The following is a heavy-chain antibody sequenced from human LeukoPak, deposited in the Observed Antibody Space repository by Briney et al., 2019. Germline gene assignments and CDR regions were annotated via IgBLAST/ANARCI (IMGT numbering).Heavy chain of an antibody. J-gene: IGHJ3*01. CDR2: INPNSATT. D-gene: IGHD4-17*01. Sequence: GASVKVSCKTSGYTFTDYDVHWVRQAPGQGLEWMGWINPNSATTNYAQRLQGRVTFTRDTSLSVAYMELSSLTSGDAAVYFCARGDFGETNTAFDVWGQGTLVAVSS. V-gene: IGHV1-8*03. CDR1: GYTFTDYD. CDR3: ARGDFGETNTAFDV.